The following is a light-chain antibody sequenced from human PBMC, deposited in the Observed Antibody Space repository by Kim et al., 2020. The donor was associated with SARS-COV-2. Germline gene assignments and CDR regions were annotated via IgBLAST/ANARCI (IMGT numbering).Light chain of an antibody. CDR1: SSNIGSNY. J-gene: IGLJ3*02. Sequence: ELTQPPSASGTPGQRVTISCSGSSSNIGSNYVYWYQQLPGTAPKLLIYRNNQRPSGVPDRFSGSKSGTSASLAISGLRSEDEADYYCAAWDDSLSGWVFGGGTQLTV. CDR2: RNN. CDR3: AAWDDSLSGWV. V-gene: IGLV1-47*01.